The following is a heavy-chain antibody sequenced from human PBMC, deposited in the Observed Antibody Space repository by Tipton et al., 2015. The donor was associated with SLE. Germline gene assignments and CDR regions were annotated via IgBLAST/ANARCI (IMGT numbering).Heavy chain of an antibody. CDR1: GFPFSDYF. D-gene: IGHD2-21*01. CDR3: ARDKSFPPQAES. V-gene: IGHV3-11*01. J-gene: IGHJ5*02. CDR2: ISGTGGTI. Sequence: SLRLSCVVSGFPFSDYFMSWIRQAPGKGLEWISYISGTGGTIYYADSVKGRFTISRDNAKNSLYLQMNSLRAEDTAVYYCARDKSFPPQAESWGQGTLVTVSS.